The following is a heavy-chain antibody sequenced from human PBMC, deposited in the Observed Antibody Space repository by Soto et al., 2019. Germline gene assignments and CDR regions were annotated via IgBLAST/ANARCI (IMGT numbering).Heavy chain of an antibody. V-gene: IGHV6-1*01. Sequence: QVQLQESGPGLVKPSQTLSLTCAISGDSVSSNSAAWNWIRLSPSRGLEWLARTYYRSRWYNDYAVFVRSRITVNPVTSKNQFSLQLTSVTPEDTAVYYCAGTTSHQWYYMDVWGKGTTVTVSS. CDR2: TYYRSRWYN. CDR3: AGTTSHQWYYMDV. D-gene: IGHD1-7*01. CDR1: GDSVSSNSAA. J-gene: IGHJ6*03.